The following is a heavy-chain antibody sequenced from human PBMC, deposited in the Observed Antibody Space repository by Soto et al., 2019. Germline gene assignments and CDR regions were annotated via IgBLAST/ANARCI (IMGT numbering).Heavy chain of an antibody. CDR3: AKARGSGSYYIHTLDY. CDR1: GFTFSNAC. CDR2: ISYDGSNK. Sequence: GGSLRLSCAASGFTFSNACMNWVRQAPGKGLEWVAVISYDGSNKYYADSVKGRFTISRDNSKNTLYLQMNSLRAEDTAVCYCAKARGSGSYYIHTLDYWGQGTLVTVSS. J-gene: IGHJ4*02. V-gene: IGHV3-30*18. D-gene: IGHD3-10*01.